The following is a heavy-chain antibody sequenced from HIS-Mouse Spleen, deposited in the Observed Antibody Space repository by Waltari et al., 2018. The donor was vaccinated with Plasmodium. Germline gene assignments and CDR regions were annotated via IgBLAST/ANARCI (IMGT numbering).Heavy chain of an antibody. D-gene: IGHD3-3*01. J-gene: IGHJ4*02. CDR3: AKEVLGYYDFWSRPDY. CDR1: GFTFSSHG. Sequence: QVQLVESGGGVVQPGRSLRLPCAASGFTFSSHGMHWVRQAPGKGLEWVAVISYDGSNKYYADSVKGRFTISRDNSKNTLYLQMNSLRAEDTAVYYCAKEVLGYYDFWSRPDYWGQGTLVTVSS. CDR2: ISYDGSNK. V-gene: IGHV3-30*18.